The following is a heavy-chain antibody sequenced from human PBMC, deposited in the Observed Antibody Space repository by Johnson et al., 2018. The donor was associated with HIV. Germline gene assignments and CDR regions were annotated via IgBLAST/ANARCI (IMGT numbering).Heavy chain of an antibody. J-gene: IGHJ3*02. D-gene: IGHD2/OR15-2a*01. CDR1: GFTFSGSA. Sequence: EVQLVESGGGLIQPGGSLKLSCAASGFTFSGSAIHWVRQASGKGLEWVGRIKSKTDGGTTDYAAPVKGRFTISRDDSKNTLYLQMKSLKTEDTAVYYCTTDHYFLDALDIWGQGTMVTVSS. V-gene: IGHV3-15*01. CDR3: TTDHYFLDALDI. CDR2: IKSKTDGGTT.